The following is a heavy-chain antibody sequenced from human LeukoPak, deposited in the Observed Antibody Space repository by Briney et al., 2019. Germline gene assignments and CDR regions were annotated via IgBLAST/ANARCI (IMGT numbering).Heavy chain of an antibody. CDR1: GYTFSSYG. Sequence: GGSLRLSCAASGYTFSSYGMHWGRQRPGKGLEWLTVIWSDESKKYYGDSVKGRFTVSRDNSKNTLYLDINSLRVDDTAVYYCAREGLTTSRNNAFDIWGQGTMVAVSS. V-gene: IGHV3-33*01. J-gene: IGHJ3*02. D-gene: IGHD4-11*01. CDR3: AREGLTTSRNNAFDI. CDR2: IWSDESKK.